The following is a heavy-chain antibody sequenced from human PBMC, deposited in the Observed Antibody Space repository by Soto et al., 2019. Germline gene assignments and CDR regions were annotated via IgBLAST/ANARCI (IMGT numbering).Heavy chain of an antibody. CDR1: GGTFSTYT. CDR3: ARRYCISTSCHYYGMDV. Sequence: QVQLVQSGAEVKKPGSSVKVSCKASGGTFSTYTVSWVRQAPGQGLEWMGGIIPIFRTANYARKFQGRVTVTADESTRTAYMELSSLRSEDTAVYYCARRYCISTSCHYYGMDVWGQGTTVTVSS. CDR2: IIPIFRTA. D-gene: IGHD2-2*01. V-gene: IGHV1-69*12. J-gene: IGHJ6*02.